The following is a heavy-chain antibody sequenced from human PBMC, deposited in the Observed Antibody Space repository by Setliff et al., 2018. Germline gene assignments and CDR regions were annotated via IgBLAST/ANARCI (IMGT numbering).Heavy chain of an antibody. CDR2: IYYSGST. Sequence: SETLSLTCTVSGGSISSQDWSWIRQPPGKGLEWIGSIYYSGSTYYNPSLKSRVTISVDTSKNQFSLKLSSVTAADTAVYYCARDRQYCSSPTCYSSYFYYYGMDVWGQGTTVTVSS. CDR3: ARDRQYCSSPTCYSSYFYYYGMDV. CDR1: GGSISSQD. J-gene: IGHJ6*02. V-gene: IGHV4-59*11. D-gene: IGHD2-2*02.